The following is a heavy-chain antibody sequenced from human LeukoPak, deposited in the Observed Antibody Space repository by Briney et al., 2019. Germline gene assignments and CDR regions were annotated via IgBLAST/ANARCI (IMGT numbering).Heavy chain of an antibody. CDR1: GGSLSGYY. CDR2: INHSGST. Sequence: SETLSLTCAVYGGSLSGYYWSWIRQPPGKGLEWIGEINHSGSTNYNPSLKSRVTISVDTSKNQFSLKLSSVTAADTAVYYCARDKPGYCSGGSCYRKDKYYYYSYMDVWGKGTTVTVSS. D-gene: IGHD2-15*01. V-gene: IGHV4-34*01. CDR3: ARDKPGYCSGGSCYRKDKYYYYSYMDV. J-gene: IGHJ6*03.